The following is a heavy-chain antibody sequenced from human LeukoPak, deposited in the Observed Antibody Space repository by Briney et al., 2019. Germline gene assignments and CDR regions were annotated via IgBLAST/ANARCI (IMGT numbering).Heavy chain of an antibody. Sequence: SVKVSCKASGGTFSSYAISWVRQAPGQGLEWMGGIIPIFGTANYAQKFQGRVTITTDESTGTAYMELSSLRSEDTAVYYCARMRMVQYYYDSSAPYFDYWGQGTLVTVSS. V-gene: IGHV1-69*05. J-gene: IGHJ4*02. CDR3: ARMRMVQYYYDSSAPYFDY. D-gene: IGHD3-22*01. CDR1: GGTFSSYA. CDR2: IIPIFGTA.